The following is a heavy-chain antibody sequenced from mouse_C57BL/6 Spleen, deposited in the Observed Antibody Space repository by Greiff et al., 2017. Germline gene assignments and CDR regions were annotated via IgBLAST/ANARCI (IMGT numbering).Heavy chain of an antibody. CDR1: GFNIKDDY. D-gene: IGHD1-1*01. CDR2: IDPENGDT. CDR3: TISITSVVATGYFDV. V-gene: IGHV14-4*01. J-gene: IGHJ1*03. Sequence: VQLQQSGAELVRPGASVKLSCTASGFNIKDDYMHWVRQRPEQGLEWIGWIDPENGDTEYASKFQGKATITADTSSNTAYLQLSSLTSEDTAVXYCTISITSVVATGYFDVWGTGTTVTVSS.